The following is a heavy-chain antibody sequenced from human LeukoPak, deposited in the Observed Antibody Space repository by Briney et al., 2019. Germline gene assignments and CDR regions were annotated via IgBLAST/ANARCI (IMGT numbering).Heavy chain of an antibody. V-gene: IGHV4-34*01. J-gene: IGHJ3*02. D-gene: IGHD3-3*01. CDR3: ARDSLYYDFWSGFAFDI. CDR1: GGSFSGYY. CDR2: IYYSGST. Sequence: SETLSLTCAVYGGSFSGYYWGWIRQPPGKGLEWIGSIYYSGSTYYNPSLKSRVTISVDTSKNQFSLKLSSVTAADTAVYYCARDSLYYDFWSGFAFDIWGQGTMVTVSS.